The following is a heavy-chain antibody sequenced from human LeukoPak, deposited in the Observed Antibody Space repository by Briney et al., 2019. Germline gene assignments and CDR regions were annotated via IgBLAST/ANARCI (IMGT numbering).Heavy chain of an antibody. D-gene: IGHD3-9*01. CDR3: TRDSHSRSYDILTGYYNPDYYYMDV. J-gene: IGHJ6*03. Sequence: GGSLRLSCTASGFTFGDYAMSWVRQAPGKGLEWVGFIRSKAYGGTTEYAASVKGRFTISRDDSKSIAYLQMNSLKTEDTVVYYCTRDSHSRSYDILTGYYNPDYYYMDVWGKGTTVTVSS. CDR1: GFTFGDYA. CDR2: IRSKAYGGTT. V-gene: IGHV3-49*04.